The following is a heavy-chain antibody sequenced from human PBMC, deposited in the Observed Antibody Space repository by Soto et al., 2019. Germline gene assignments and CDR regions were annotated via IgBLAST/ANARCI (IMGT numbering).Heavy chain of an antibody. CDR1: GYSFTSHW. D-gene: IGHD1-1*01. CDR2: IDPSDSYT. V-gene: IGHV5-10-1*01. Sequence: GESLKISCKGSGYSFTSHWITWVRQTPGKGLEWMGRIDPSDSYTNYSPSFQGRVTISADRSISTAFLQWSSLEASDTAIYYCARRLSGPKEEYNAYYFYGLDVWGQGTTVTSP. CDR3: ARRLSGPKEEYNAYYFYGLDV. J-gene: IGHJ6*02.